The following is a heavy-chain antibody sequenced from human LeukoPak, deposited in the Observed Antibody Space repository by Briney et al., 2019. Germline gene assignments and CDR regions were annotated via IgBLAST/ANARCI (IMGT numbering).Heavy chain of an antibody. Sequence: GGSLRLSCVASGLTFSSYAMSWVRQAPGKGLEWVSAISGSGGSTYYAPSVNVRFTISRDNSKNTLFLQMKSLRAEDTAVYYCAASPDSSSLYYYGMDVWGQGTTVTVFS. CDR2: ISGSGGST. CDR1: GLTFSSYA. J-gene: IGHJ6*02. V-gene: IGHV3-23*01. CDR3: AASPDSSSLYYYGMDV. D-gene: IGHD6-13*01.